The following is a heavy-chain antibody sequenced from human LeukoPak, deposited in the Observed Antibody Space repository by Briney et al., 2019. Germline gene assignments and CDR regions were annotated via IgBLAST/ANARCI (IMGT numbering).Heavy chain of an antibody. CDR1: GFTFSSYG. J-gene: IGHJ6*02. Sequence: GGSLRLSCAASGFTFSSYGMHWVRQAPGKGLEWVAVISYDGSNKYYADSVKGRFTISRDNSKNTLYLQMNSLRAEDTAVYYCARTYYDFWSGYSQYYYGMDVWGQGTTVTVSS. CDR3: ARTYYDFWSGYSQYYYGMDV. D-gene: IGHD3-3*01. CDR2: ISYDGSNK. V-gene: IGHV3-30*03.